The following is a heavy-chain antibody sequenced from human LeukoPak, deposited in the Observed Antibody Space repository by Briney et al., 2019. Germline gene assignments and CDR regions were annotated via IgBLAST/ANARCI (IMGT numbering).Heavy chain of an antibody. CDR2: IYYSGST. D-gene: IGHD6-19*01. V-gene: IGHV4-59*01. CDR3: ARDRAVAVNWSDP. J-gene: IGHJ5*02. Sequence: PSETLSLTCTVSGGSISSYYWSRIRQPPGKGLEWIGYIYYSGSTNYNPSLKSRVTISVDTSKNQFSLKLSSVTAADTAVYYCARDRAVAVNWSDPWGQGTLVTVSS. CDR1: GGSISSYY.